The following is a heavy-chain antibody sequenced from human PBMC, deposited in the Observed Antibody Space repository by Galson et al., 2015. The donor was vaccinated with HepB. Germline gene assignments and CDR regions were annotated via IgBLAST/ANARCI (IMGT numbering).Heavy chain of an antibody. Sequence: SLRLSCAASGFTFSSYGMHWVRQAPGKGLEWVAVISYDGSNKYYADSVKGRFTISRDNSKNTPYLQMNSLRAEDTAVYYCAKLGTNRYDSSGYHAEYFQHWGQGTLVPVSS. D-gene: IGHD3-22*01. CDR2: ISYDGSNK. V-gene: IGHV3-30*18. CDR3: AKLGTNRYDSSGYHAEYFQH. J-gene: IGHJ1*01. CDR1: GFTFSSYG.